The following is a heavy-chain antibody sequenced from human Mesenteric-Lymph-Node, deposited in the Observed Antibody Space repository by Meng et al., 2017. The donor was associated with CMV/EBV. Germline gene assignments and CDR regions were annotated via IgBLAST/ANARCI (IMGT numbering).Heavy chain of an antibody. CDR2: INHSGSA. J-gene: IGHJ5*02. Sequence: SETLSLTCAVYGESFSGYYWSWIRQPPGKGLEWIGEINHSGSANHNPSLKSRVTMSVDRSKNQFSLKLTSVTAADTAVYYCARDGLRITIFGVVTRNWFDPWGQGTLVTVSS. D-gene: IGHD3-3*01. CDR3: ARDGLRITIFGVVTRNWFDP. V-gene: IGHV4-34*01. CDR1: GESFSGYY.